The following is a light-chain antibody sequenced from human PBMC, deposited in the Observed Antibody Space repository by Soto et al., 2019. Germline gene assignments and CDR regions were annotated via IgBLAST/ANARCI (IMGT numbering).Light chain of an antibody. V-gene: IGKV3-15*01. CDR1: QSVNSD. CDR2: GAS. J-gene: IGKJ2*01. Sequence: EIVMTQSPATLSVSAGERATLSCRASQSVNSDLAWYQQKAGQAPRLLIYGASTRATDIPDRFSGSGSGTEFTLTINSPQSEDFAVYYCQQYNNWPPYTFGQGTKLEIK. CDR3: QQYNNWPPYT.